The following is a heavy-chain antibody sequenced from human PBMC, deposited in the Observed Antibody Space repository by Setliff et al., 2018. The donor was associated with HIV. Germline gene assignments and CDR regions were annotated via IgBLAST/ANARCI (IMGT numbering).Heavy chain of an antibody. CDR3: ARDGWELDRGRADYFDY. V-gene: IGHV1-69*06. J-gene: IGHJ4*02. CDR1: GDTFSNSL. D-gene: IGHD3-10*01. Sequence: SVKVSCKASGDTFSNSLVTWVRQAPGQGLEWMGGIIPLFGTANYAQKFQGRVTLTADTSIQTAYMELRSLRSEDTAVYYCARDGWELDRGRADYFDYWGQGALVTVSS. CDR2: IIPLFGTA.